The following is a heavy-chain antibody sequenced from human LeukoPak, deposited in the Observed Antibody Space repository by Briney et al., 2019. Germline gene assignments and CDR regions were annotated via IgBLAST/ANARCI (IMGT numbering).Heavy chain of an antibody. Sequence: GGSLRLSCAASGFTVSSNYMSWVRQAPGKGLEWVSVIYSGGSTYYADSVKGRFTISRDNSKNTLYLKMNSLRAEDTAVYYCARVGYDFWSGYYPGYYYYMDVWGKGTTVTVSS. J-gene: IGHJ6*03. CDR3: ARVGYDFWSGYYPGYYYYMDV. V-gene: IGHV3-66*02. CDR1: GFTVSSNY. D-gene: IGHD3-3*01. CDR2: IYSGGST.